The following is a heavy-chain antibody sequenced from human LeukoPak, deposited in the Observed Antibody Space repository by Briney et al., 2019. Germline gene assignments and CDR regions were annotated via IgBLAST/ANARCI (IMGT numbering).Heavy chain of an antibody. CDR1: GGSISSYY. CDR3: ARDKAAAGTAGFDY. D-gene: IGHD6-13*01. Sequence: SETLSLTCTVSGGSISSYYWSWIRQPPGKGLEWIGYIYYSGSTYYNPSLKSRVTISVDKSKNQFSLKLSSVTAADTAVYYCARDKAAAGTAGFDYWGQGALVTVSS. V-gene: IGHV4-59*12. J-gene: IGHJ4*02. CDR2: IYYSGST.